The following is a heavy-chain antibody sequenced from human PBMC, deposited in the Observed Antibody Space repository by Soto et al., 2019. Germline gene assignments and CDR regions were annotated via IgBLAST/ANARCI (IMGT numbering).Heavy chain of an antibody. J-gene: IGHJ4*02. CDR2: ISGSGGNT. V-gene: IGHV3-23*01. CDR1: GFTFSNYA. CDR3: AKGWLNWNDSPTGYFDY. D-gene: IGHD1-1*01. Sequence: PGGSLRLSCAASGFTFSNYAMTWVRQAPGKELEWVSTISGSGGNTYYADSVKGRFTVSRDNSKNTLYLQMNSLRAEDTAVYYCAKGWLNWNDSPTGYFDYWGQGTLVTVSS.